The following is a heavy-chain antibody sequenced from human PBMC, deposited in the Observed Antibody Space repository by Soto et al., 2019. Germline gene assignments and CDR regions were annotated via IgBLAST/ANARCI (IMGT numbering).Heavy chain of an antibody. CDR1: GDSVSSNSAA. CDR3: ARHPTTVGYPNWFDP. D-gene: IGHD4-17*01. V-gene: IGHV6-1*01. Sequence: KQSQTLSLTCAISGDSVSSNSAAWNWIRQSPSRGLEWLGRTYYRSKWYNDYAVSVKSRITINPDTSKNQFSLQLNSVTPEDTAVYYCARHPTTVGYPNWFDPWGQGTLVTVSS. CDR2: TYYRSKWYN. J-gene: IGHJ5*02.